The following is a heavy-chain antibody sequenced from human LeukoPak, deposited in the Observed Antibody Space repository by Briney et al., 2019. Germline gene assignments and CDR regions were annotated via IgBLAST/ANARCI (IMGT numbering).Heavy chain of an antibody. V-gene: IGHV1-2*04. CDR2: INPNSGGT. CDR3: ARDLGYYGMDV. D-gene: IGHD3-10*01. Sequence: ASVKVSCKASGYTFTSYAMNWVRQAPGQGLEWMGWINPNSGGTNYAQKFQGWVTMTRDTSISTAYMELSRLRSDDTAVYYCARDLGYYGMDVWGQGTTVTVSS. J-gene: IGHJ6*02. CDR1: GYTFTSYA.